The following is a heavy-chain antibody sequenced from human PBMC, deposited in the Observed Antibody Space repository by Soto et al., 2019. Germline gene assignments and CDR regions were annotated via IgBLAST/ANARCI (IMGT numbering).Heavy chain of an antibody. CDR1: GYTFTGYY. Sequence: ASVKVSCNASGYTFTGYYIHWVRQAPGQGLEWMGEIGPNSGDTKYAQKFQGRVTMTRDTSISTVYMELSNLSPDDTAVYYCGRGRSGELVVFYWGQGTLVTVSS. J-gene: IGHJ4*02. CDR2: IGPNSGDT. CDR3: GRGRSGELVVFY. V-gene: IGHV1-2*02. D-gene: IGHD2-15*01.